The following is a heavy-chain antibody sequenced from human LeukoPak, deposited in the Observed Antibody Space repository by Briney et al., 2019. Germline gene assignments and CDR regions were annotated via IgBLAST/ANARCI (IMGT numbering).Heavy chain of an antibody. Sequence: TSETLSLTCAVYGGSFSGYYWSWIRQPPGKGLEWIGEINHSGSTNYNPSLKSRVTISVDTSKNQFSLKLSSVTAADTAVYYCAKKQLVRTRGAFDIWGQGTMVTVSS. CDR2: INHSGST. J-gene: IGHJ3*02. CDR1: GGSFSGYY. V-gene: IGHV4-34*01. D-gene: IGHD6-6*01. CDR3: AKKQLVRTRGAFDI.